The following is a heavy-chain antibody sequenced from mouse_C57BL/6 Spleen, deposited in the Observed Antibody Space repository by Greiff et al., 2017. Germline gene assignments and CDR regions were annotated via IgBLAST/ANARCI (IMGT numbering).Heavy chain of an antibody. CDR2: IDPSARET. V-gene: IGHV1-52*01. J-gene: IGHJ2*01. Sequence: QVQLQQPGAELVRPGSSVKLSCKASGYTFTSYWMHWVKQRPIQGLEWIGNIDPSARETHYNQKFQDKATLTVDKSSSTAYMQLSSLTSEDSAVYYCARSTTVVAVDYWGQGTTLTGSS. D-gene: IGHD1-1*01. CDR1: GYTFTSYW. CDR3: ARSTTVVAVDY.